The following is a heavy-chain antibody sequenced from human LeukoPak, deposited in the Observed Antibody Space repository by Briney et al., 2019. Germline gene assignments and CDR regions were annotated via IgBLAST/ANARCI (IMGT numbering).Heavy chain of an antibody. CDR1: GFTFSSYA. CDR3: AKDQRGSSWYLAVAGTDY. D-gene: IGHD6-13*01. Sequence: GGSLRLSRAASGFTFSSYAMSWVRQAPGKGLEWVSTISGSGGNTYYADSVKGRFTISRDNSKNTLYLQMNSLRAEDTAVYYCAKDQRGSSWYLAVAGTDYWGQGTLVTVSS. J-gene: IGHJ4*02. CDR2: ISGSGGNT. V-gene: IGHV3-23*01.